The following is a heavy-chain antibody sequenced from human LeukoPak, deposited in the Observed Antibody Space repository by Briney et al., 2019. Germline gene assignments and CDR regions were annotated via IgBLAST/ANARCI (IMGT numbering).Heavy chain of an antibody. CDR3: ASQYYYDSSGYYYPNWFDP. Sequence: PSQTLSLTCTVSGGSISSGSYYWSWIRQPPGTGLEWIGSIYYSGSTYYNPSLKSRVTISVDTSKNQFSLKLSSVTAADTAVYYRASQYYYDSSGYYYPNWFDPWGQGTLVTVSS. V-gene: IGHV4-39*01. CDR2: IYYSGST. CDR1: GGSISSGSYY. D-gene: IGHD3-22*01. J-gene: IGHJ5*02.